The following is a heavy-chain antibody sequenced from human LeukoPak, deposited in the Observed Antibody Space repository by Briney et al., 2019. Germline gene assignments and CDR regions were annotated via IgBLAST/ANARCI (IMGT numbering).Heavy chain of an antibody. V-gene: IGHV3-9*01. D-gene: IGHD5-18*01. CDR2: ISWNSGSI. CDR3: AKDGDTAMVSFWFDP. CDR1: GFTFDDYA. J-gene: IGHJ5*02. Sequence: PGGSLRLSCAASGFTFDDYAMHWVRQAPGKGLEWVSGISWNSGSIGYADSVKGRFTISRDNAKNSLYLQMNSLRAEDTALCYCAKDGDTAMVSFWFDPWGQGTLVTVSS.